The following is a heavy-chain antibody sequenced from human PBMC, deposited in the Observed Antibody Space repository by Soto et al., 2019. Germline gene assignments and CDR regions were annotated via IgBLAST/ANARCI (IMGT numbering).Heavy chain of an antibody. CDR3: ARVLFGRGNWFDP. J-gene: IGHJ5*02. CDR1: GGSISSGDYY. D-gene: IGHD3-3*01. Sequence: SETLSLTCTVSGGSISSGDYYWSWIRQPPGKGLEWIGYIYYSGSTYYNPSLKSRVTISVDTSKNQFSLKLSSVTAADTAVYYCARVLFGRGNWFDPWGQETLVTVSS. CDR2: IYYSGST. V-gene: IGHV4-30-4*01.